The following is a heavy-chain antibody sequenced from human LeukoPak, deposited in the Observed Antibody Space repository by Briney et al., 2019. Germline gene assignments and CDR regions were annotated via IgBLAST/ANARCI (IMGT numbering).Heavy chain of an antibody. V-gene: IGHV1-69*13. D-gene: IGHD3-22*01. CDR3: ARDMKYYYDSSGHHGFDP. Sequence: SVKVSCEASGGTFSSYAINWVRQAPGQGLEWLGGIIPIFGTANYAQKFQGRVTITADESTSTAYMELSSLRFEDTAVYYCARDMKYYYDSSGHHGFDPWGQGTLVIVSS. J-gene: IGHJ5*02. CDR2: IIPIFGTA. CDR1: GGTFSSYA.